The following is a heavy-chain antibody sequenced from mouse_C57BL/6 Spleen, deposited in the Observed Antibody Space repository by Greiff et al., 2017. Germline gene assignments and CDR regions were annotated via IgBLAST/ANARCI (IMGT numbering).Heavy chain of an antibody. V-gene: IGHV5-16*01. CDR3: ARNGGYGPFAY. D-gene: IGHD1-2*01. CDR2: INYDGSST. CDR1: GFTFSDYY. Sequence: DVQLVESEGGLVQPGSSMKLSCTASGFTFSDYYMAWVRQVPEKGLEWIANINYDGSSTYYLDSLKSRFIISRDNAKNILYLQLSSLKSEDTATYYCARNGGYGPFAYWGQGTLVTVSA. J-gene: IGHJ3*01.